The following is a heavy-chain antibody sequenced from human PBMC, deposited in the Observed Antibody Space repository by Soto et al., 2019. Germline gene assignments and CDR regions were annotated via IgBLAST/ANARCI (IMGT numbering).Heavy chain of an antibody. CDR1: GGSISSSSYY. Sequence: QLQLQESGPGLVKPSETLSLTCTVSGGSISSSSYYWGWIRQPPGKGLEWIGSIYYSGSTYYNPSLKSRVTISVDTAKNQFSLKLSSATAADTAVYYCARVDTAMVIVYWGQGTLVTVSS. CDR3: ARVDTAMVIVY. J-gene: IGHJ4*02. V-gene: IGHV4-39*01. D-gene: IGHD5-18*01. CDR2: IYYSGST.